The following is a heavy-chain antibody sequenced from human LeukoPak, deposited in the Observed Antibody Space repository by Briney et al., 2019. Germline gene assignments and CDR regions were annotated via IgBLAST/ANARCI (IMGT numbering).Heavy chain of an antibody. J-gene: IGHJ4*02. CDR2: INHSGST. V-gene: IGHV4-34*01. Sequence: PSETLSLTCAVYGGSFSGYYWSWIRQPPGKGLEWIGEINHSGSTNYNPSPKSRVTISVDTSKNQFSLKLSSVTAADTAVYFCGGRAGYFDYWGQGTLVTVSS. CDR3: GGRAGYFDY. D-gene: IGHD1-14*01. CDR1: GGSFSGYY.